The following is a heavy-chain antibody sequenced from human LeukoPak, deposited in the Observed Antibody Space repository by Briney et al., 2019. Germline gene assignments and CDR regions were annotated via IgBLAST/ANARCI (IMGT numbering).Heavy chain of an antibody. CDR1: GGSISSSNW. J-gene: IGHJ4*02. CDR2: MYHSGST. D-gene: IGHD3-10*01. CDR3: ARGTMVRGVTIREDISIEY. Sequence: MSSETLSLTCAVSGGSISSSNWWSWVRQPPGKGLEWIGNMYHSGSTYYNPSLKSRVTISVDTSKNQFSLKLSSVTAADTAVYYCARGTMVRGVTIREDISIEYWGQGTLVTVSS. V-gene: IGHV4-4*02.